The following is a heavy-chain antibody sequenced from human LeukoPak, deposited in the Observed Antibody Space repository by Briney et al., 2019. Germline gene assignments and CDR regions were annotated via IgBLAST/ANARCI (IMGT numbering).Heavy chain of an antibody. CDR3: AKDSTWIQLWLAD. D-gene: IGHD5-18*01. CDR1: GFTFSTYV. Sequence: GGSLRLSCAASGFTFSTYVMTWVRQAPGKGLEWVSAISGGGNTYYADSVKGRFIISRDSSKNTLYLQMSSLKAEDTALYYCAKDSTWIQLWLADWGQGTLVTVSS. V-gene: IGHV3-23*01. CDR2: ISGGGNT. J-gene: IGHJ4*02.